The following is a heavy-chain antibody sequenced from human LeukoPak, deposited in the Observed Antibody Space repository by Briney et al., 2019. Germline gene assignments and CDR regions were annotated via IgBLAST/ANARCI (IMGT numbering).Heavy chain of an antibody. Sequence: GESLRLSCAASGFTFTSYAMSWVRQAPGKGLEWVSVLTGDGNTYYADSVKGRFTNSRDDSKNTLFLQMNSLRAEDTAVYFCAKDLGVSKKRIGVPAALPAYFDYWGQGTLVTVSS. CDR2: LTGDGNT. V-gene: IGHV3-23*01. CDR3: AKDLGVSKKRIGVPAALPAYFDY. D-gene: IGHD2-2*02. CDR1: GFTFTSYA. J-gene: IGHJ4*02.